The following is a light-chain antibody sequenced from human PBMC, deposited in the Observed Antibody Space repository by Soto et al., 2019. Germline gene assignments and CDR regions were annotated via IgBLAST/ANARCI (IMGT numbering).Light chain of an antibody. Sequence: QPVLTQSPSASASLGASVKLTCTLSSGHSSYAIAWHQQHPEKGPRYLMKLNSDGSHSQGDGVPDRFSGSSSGAERYLTISSLQAEDEAYYYCHTWGTGIQVVFGGGTKVTVL. CDR1: SGHSSYA. CDR3: HTWGTGIQVV. CDR2: LNSDGSH. J-gene: IGLJ2*01. V-gene: IGLV4-69*01.